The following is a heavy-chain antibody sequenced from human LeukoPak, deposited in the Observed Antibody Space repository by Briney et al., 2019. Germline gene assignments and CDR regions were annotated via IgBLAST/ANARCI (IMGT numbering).Heavy chain of an antibody. D-gene: IGHD3-10*01. J-gene: IGHJ4*02. Sequence: PGGSLRLSCAASGFTFSSYAMNWVRQAPGKGLEWVSISGSGGDTYYADSVKARFTISRDNSKNTLYLQMNSLRAEDTAVYYCAKARGATYGSYSFVYWGRETWSPSPQ. CDR3: AKARGATYGSYSFVY. CDR1: GFTFSSYA. CDR2: ISGSGGDT. V-gene: IGHV3-23*01.